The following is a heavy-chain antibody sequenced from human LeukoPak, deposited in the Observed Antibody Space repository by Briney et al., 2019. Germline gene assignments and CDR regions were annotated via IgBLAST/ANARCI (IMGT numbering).Heavy chain of an antibody. V-gene: IGHV4-39*07. CDR2: IYYSGDT. Sequence: SETLSLTCTVSGGSISNNNDYWAWIRQPPGKGLEWVGTIYYSGDTYYNSSLKSRITMSIDTSKNHFSLKLTSVTAADTAVYYCAISGYDILTGYYNSGYYFDYWGQGTLVTVSS. CDR1: GGSISNNNDY. CDR3: AISGYDILTGYYNSGYYFDY. D-gene: IGHD3-9*01. J-gene: IGHJ4*02.